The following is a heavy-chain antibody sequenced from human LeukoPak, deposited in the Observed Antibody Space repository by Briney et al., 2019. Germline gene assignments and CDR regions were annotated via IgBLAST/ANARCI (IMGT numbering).Heavy chain of an antibody. CDR3: ARNSGSYYPY. J-gene: IGHJ4*02. D-gene: IGHD1-26*01. V-gene: IGHV3-48*03. CDR1: GFTFSSYE. Sequence: GGSLRLSCAASGFTFSSYEMNWVRQAPGKGLEGVSYISSSGSTIYYADSVKGRFTISRDNAKNLLYLQMNSLRAEDTAVYYCARNSGSYYPYWGQGTLVTISS. CDR2: ISSSGSTI.